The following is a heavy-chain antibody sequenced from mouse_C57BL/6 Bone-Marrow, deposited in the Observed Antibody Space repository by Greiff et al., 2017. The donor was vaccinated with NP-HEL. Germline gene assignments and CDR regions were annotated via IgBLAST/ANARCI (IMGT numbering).Heavy chain of an antibody. CDR2: ISSGSSTI. Sequence: EVQLVESGGGLVKPGGSLKLSCAASGFTFSDYGMHWVRQAPEKGLEWVAYISSGSSTIYYADTVKGRFTISRDNAKNTLFLQMTSLRSEDTAMYYCARKFLTTVVPHWYFDVWGTGTTVTVSS. D-gene: IGHD1-1*01. J-gene: IGHJ1*03. CDR1: GFTFSDYG. V-gene: IGHV5-17*01. CDR3: ARKFLTTVVPHWYFDV.